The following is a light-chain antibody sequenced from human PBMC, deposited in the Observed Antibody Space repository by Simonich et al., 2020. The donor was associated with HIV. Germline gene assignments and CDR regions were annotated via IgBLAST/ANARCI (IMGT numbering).Light chain of an antibody. CDR3: QQYFSTPYT. Sequence: DIVMTQSPDSLAVSLGERATINCKSSQSVLYSSNNKNYLAWYQQKLGQPPKLLIYWASTRESVVPDRVSGSGSGTDFTLTISSLQAEDVAVYYCQQYFSTPYTFGQGTKLEIK. V-gene: IGKV4-1*01. CDR2: WAS. J-gene: IGKJ2*01. CDR1: QSVLYSSNNKNY.